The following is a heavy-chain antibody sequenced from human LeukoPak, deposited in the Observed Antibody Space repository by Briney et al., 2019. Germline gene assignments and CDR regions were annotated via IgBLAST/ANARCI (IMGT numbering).Heavy chain of an antibody. CDR3: ATTTILGGPGRFDP. J-gene: IGHJ5*02. CDR2: IYYSGST. V-gene: IGHV4-59*01. Sequence: SETLSLTCTVYGGSISSYYWSWIRQPPGKGLEWIGYIYYSGSTNYNPSLKSRVTISVDTSKNQFSLKLSSVTAADTAVYYCATTTILGGPGRFDPWGQGTLVTVSS. CDR1: GGSISSYY. D-gene: IGHD3-3*01.